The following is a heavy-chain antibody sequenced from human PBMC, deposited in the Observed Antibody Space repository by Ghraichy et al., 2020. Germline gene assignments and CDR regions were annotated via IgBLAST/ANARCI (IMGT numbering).Heavy chain of an antibody. CDR1: GGTFSSYA. V-gene: IGHV1-69*13. D-gene: IGHD6-13*01. CDR3: ARDWSSSWFPTPGDAFDI. CDR2: IIPIFGTA. Sequence: SMKVSCKASGGTFSSYAISWVRQAPGQGLEWMGGIIPIFGTANYAQKFQGRVTITADESTSTAYMELSSLRSEDTAVYYCARDWSSSWFPTPGDAFDIWGQGTMVPSLQ. J-gene: IGHJ3*02.